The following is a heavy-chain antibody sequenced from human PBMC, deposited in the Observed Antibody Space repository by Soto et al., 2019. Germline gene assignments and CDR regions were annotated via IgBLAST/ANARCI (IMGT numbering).Heavy chain of an antibody. CDR2: ISSSGSTI. V-gene: IGHV3-48*03. CDR1: GFTFSSYE. Sequence: GGSLRLSCAASGFTFSSYEMNWVRQAPGKGLEWVSHISSSGSTIYYADSVKGRFTISRDDAKNSLYLQMNSLRAEDTAVYYCAASLMRGDYWGQGTLVTVSS. CDR3: AASLMRGDY. J-gene: IGHJ4*02. D-gene: IGHD2-2*01.